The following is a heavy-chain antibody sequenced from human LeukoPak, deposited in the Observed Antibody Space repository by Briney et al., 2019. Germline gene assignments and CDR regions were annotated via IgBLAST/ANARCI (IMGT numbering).Heavy chain of an antibody. J-gene: IGHJ4*02. D-gene: IGHD2-8*01. CDR2: ISSSSSYI. CDR1: GFTFSSYS. CDR3: ASSLMLMAYAIGDY. Sequence: PGGSLRLSCAASGFTFSSYSMNWVRQAPGKGLEWVSSISSSSSYIYYADSVKGRFTISRDNAKNSLYLQMNSLRAEDTAVYYCASSLMLMAYAIGDYWGQGTLVTVSS. V-gene: IGHV3-21*01.